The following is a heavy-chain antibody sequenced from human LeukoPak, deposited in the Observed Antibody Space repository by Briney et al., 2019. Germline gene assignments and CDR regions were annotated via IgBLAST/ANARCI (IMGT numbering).Heavy chain of an antibody. CDR3: AKAVGTVTSSGYFVY. CDR2: ISGSGGST. Sequence: GGSLRLSCAASGFTFSSYAMSWVRQAPGKGLEWVSAISGSGGSTYYADSVKGRFTISRDNSKNTLYLQMNSLRAEDTAVYHCAKAVGTVTSSGYFVYWGQGTLVTVSS. V-gene: IGHV3-23*01. D-gene: IGHD4-17*01. J-gene: IGHJ4*02. CDR1: GFTFSSYA.